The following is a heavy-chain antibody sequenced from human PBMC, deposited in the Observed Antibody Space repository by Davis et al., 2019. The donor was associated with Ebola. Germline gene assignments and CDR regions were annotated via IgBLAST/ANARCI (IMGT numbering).Heavy chain of an antibody. CDR3: ARESGGGIDY. J-gene: IGHJ4*02. D-gene: IGHD1-26*01. V-gene: IGHV3-49*04. CDR1: GFTFGDYA. Sequence: GGSLRLSCTASGFTFGDYAMSWVRQAPGKGLEWVGFIRSKAYGGTTEYAASVKGRLTISRDDSGNIAYLQMNSLKIEDTAVYYCARESGGGIDYWGQGTLVTVSS. CDR2: IRSKAYGGTT.